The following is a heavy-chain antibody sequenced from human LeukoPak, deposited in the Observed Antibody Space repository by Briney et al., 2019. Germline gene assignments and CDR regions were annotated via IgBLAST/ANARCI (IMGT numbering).Heavy chain of an antibody. J-gene: IGHJ5*02. V-gene: IGHV1-46*01. CDR2: INPSGGST. Sequence: GPVKVSCKASGYTFTGYYMHWVRQAPGQGLEWMGIINPSGGSTSYAQKFQGRVTMTRDTSTSTVYMELSSLRSEDTAVYYCARGREGYSYGNWFDPWGQGTLVTVSS. CDR1: GYTFTGYY. CDR3: ARGREGYSYGNWFDP. D-gene: IGHD5-18*01.